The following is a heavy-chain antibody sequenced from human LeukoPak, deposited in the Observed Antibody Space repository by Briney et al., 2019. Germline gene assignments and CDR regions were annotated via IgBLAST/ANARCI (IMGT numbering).Heavy chain of an antibody. J-gene: IGHJ3*02. D-gene: IGHD3-10*01. CDR1: GGSISSYY. Sequence: PSETLSLTCTVSGGSISSYYWSWIRQPAGTALEWIGRIYTSGTITYNPSLKSRVTMSVDTSKNQFSLTLSSVTAADTAVYYCARSDGYGLVDIWGQGTMVTVSS. V-gene: IGHV4-4*07. CDR3: ARSDGYGLVDI. CDR2: IYTSGTI.